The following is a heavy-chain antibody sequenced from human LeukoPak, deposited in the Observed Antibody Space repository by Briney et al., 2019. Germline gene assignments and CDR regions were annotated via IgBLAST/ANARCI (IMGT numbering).Heavy chain of an antibody. CDR2: ISAYNGKT. V-gene: IGHV1-18*01. Sequence: ASVKVSCKASGYTFTSYGISWVRQAPGQGLEWMGWISAYNGKTSYAQKVQGRVTMTTDPSTNTAYMELTSLRSDDTAVYYCAREHYDFWSGRYYYYYMDVWGKGTTVTVSS. J-gene: IGHJ6*03. CDR3: AREHYDFWSGRYYYYYMDV. D-gene: IGHD3-3*01. CDR1: GYTFTSYG.